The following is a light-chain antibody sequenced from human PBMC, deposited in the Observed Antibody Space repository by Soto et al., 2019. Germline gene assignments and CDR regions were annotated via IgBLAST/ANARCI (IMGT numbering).Light chain of an antibody. CDR1: QSVSSN. V-gene: IGKV3-15*01. CDR2: GAS. CDR3: QQYDTWPRT. Sequence: EIVMTHSPATLSVSPLERATLSFRASQSVSSNFAWYLQTPGQAPRLLIYGASTRATAVPARFTASGSGTEFTLTISSLQSDDFGVYYCQQYDTWPRTFGQGTKVDIK. J-gene: IGKJ1*01.